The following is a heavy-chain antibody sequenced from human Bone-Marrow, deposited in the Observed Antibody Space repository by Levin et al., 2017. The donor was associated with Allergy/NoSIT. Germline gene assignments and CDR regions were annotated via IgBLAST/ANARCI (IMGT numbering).Heavy chain of an antibody. J-gene: IGHJ6*03. Sequence: SETLSLTCTVSGGSMTNYYWSWIRQSPEKDLEWMAYFSYTGSTNYNPSLKSRVTISVDTSKNQFSLNLTPVSAADTAVYYCARLGPADHYYYMDVWGKGTTVTVSS. D-gene: IGHD3-16*01. CDR3: ARLGPADHYYYMDV. CDR1: GGSMTNYY. CDR2: FSYTGST. V-gene: IGHV4-59*08.